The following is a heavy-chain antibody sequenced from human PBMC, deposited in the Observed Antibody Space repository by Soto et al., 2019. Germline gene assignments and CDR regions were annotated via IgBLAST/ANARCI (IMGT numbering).Heavy chain of an antibody. D-gene: IGHD1-7*01. V-gene: IGHV3-30*18. Sequence: PGGSLILSGSASGFTFGSYGMHWGRQDPGKGLEWVAVISYDGSNKYYADSVKGRFTISRDNSKNTLYLQMNSLRAEDTAVYYCAKDQLELLLSLFYGMDVLGQGTTVTVSS. CDR1: GFTFGSYG. CDR2: ISYDGSNK. J-gene: IGHJ6*02. CDR3: AKDQLELLLSLFYGMDV.